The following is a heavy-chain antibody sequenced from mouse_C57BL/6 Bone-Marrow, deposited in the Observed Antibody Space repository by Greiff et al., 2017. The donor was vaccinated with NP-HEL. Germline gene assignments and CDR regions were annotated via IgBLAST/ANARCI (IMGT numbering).Heavy chain of an antibody. D-gene: IGHD2-3*01. J-gene: IGHJ4*01. Sequence: VQLKESGPGLVKPSQSLSLTCSVTGYSITSGYYWNWIRQFPGNKLEWMGYISYDGSNNYNPSLKNRISITRDTSKNQFFLKLNSVTTEDTATYYCARRGDGYYYAMDYWGQGTSVTVSS. CDR2: ISYDGSN. CDR3: ARRGDGYYYAMDY. V-gene: IGHV3-6*01. CDR1: GYSITSGYY.